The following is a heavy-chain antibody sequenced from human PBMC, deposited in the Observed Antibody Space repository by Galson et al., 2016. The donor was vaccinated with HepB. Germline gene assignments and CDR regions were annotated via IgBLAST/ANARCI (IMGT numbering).Heavy chain of an antibody. D-gene: IGHD1-14*01. V-gene: IGHV4-39*01. CDR3: ARHSRGSPGNHDFYFMDV. CDR2: IYYTGSA. Sequence: ETLSLTCSISGGSISSSRYYWGWIRRPPGKGLEWIGNIYYTGSAYYNPSLTSRVTMSVDTSKTQFSLKLNSVTAADTAVFYCARHSRGSPGNHDFYFMDVWGKGTTVAVSS. CDR1: GGSISSSRYY. J-gene: IGHJ6*03.